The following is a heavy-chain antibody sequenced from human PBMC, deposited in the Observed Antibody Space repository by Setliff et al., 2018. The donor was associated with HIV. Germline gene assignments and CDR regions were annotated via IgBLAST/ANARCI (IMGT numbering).Heavy chain of an antibody. CDR2: IIPIFGTA. CDR1: GGTFSSYA. Sequence: GASVKVSCKASGGTFSSYAISWVRQAPGQGLEWMGGIIPIFGTANYAQKFQGRVTITADESTSTAYMEMTTLRSEDTAVYYCARERGSLATTTGGWFDPWGQGTLVTVSS. J-gene: IGHJ5*02. D-gene: IGHD5-12*01. CDR3: ARERGSLATTTGGWFDP. V-gene: IGHV1-69*13.